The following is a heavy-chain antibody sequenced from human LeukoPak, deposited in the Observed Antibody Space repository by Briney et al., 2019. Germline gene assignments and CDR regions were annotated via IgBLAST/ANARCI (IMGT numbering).Heavy chain of an antibody. CDR3: AKFWRSSSWPYFDY. J-gene: IGHJ4*02. CDR1: GFTFSNHW. Sequence: GSLRLSCAASGFTFSNHWMSWVRQAPGKGLEWVSAISGSGGSTYYADSVKGRFTISRDNSKNTLYLQMNSLRAEDTAVYYCAKFWRSSSWPYFDYWGQGTLVTVSS. CDR2: ISGSGGST. D-gene: IGHD6-13*01. V-gene: IGHV3-23*01.